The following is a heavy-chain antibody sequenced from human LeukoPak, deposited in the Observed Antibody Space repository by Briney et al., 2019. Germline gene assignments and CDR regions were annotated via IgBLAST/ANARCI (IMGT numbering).Heavy chain of an antibody. CDR1: GYTFTGHY. V-gene: IGHV1-2*02. D-gene: IGHD6-19*01. J-gene: IGHJ4*02. CDR2: INPNSGAT. CDR3: ARDFDTSGWYYFDY. Sequence: ASVKVSCKASGYTFTGHYMYWVRQAPGQGLEWMGWINPNSGATNYAQKFQGRVTMTRDTSTSTVYMELSSLRSEDTAVYYCARDFDTSGWYYFDYWGQGTLVTVSS.